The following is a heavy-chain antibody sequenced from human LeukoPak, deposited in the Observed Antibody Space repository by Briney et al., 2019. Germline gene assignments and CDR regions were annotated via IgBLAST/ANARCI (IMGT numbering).Heavy chain of an antibody. Sequence: ASVKVSCKASGYTLTELSMHWVRQAPGKGLEWMGGFDPEDGETIYAQKFQGRVTMTEDTSTDTAYMELSSLRSEDTAVYYCATGDTMRTVDYYFDYWGQGTLVTVSS. CDR3: ATGDTMRTVDYYFDY. CDR1: GYTLTELS. V-gene: IGHV1-24*01. J-gene: IGHJ4*02. CDR2: FDPEDGET. D-gene: IGHD1-26*01.